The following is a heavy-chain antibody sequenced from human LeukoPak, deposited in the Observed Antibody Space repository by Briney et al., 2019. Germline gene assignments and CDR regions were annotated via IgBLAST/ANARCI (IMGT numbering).Heavy chain of an antibody. CDR3: ARGATFTIFGVVVPRFDP. CDR1: GFTVSTNY. V-gene: IGHV3-66*01. CDR2: INSGGST. J-gene: IGHJ5*02. D-gene: IGHD3-3*01. Sequence: PGGSLRLSCAASGFTVSTNYMSWVRQAPGKGLEWVSLINSGGSTYYADSVKGRFTISRDNSKNTVYLQMNSLRAEDTAVYYCARGATFTIFGVVVPRFDPWGQGTLVTVSS.